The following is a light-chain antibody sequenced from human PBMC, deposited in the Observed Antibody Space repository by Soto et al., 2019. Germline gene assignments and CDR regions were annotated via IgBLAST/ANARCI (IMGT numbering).Light chain of an antibody. Sequence: EIVLTQSPGTLSLSPGERATLSCRAIQSVRSSYVAWYQQTPGQAPRLLIYGASSRATGIPDRFSGSGSGTDFTLTISRLEPEDLAVYYCQQYGSSPPVTFGQGTKVDIK. J-gene: IGKJ1*01. V-gene: IGKV3-20*01. CDR3: QQYGSSPPVT. CDR2: GAS. CDR1: QSVRSSY.